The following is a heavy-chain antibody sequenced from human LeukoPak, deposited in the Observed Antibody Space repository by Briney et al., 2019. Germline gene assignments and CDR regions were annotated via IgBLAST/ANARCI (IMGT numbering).Heavy chain of an antibody. Sequence: ASVKVSCKASGYTFTSYDINWVRQATGQGLEWMGWMNPNSGNTGYAQKFQGRVTMTRNTSISTAYMELSSLRSEDTAVYYCARIAPGDYYYYYGMDVWGQGTTVTVSS. CDR3: ARIAPGDYYYYYGMDV. J-gene: IGHJ6*02. D-gene: IGHD2-21*01. CDR1: GYTFTSYD. V-gene: IGHV1-8*01. CDR2: MNPNSGNT.